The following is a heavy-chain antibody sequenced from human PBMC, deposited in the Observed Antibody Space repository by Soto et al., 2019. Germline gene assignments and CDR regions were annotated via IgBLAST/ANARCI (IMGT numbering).Heavy chain of an antibody. Sequence: QVQLQQWGAGPLRPLETLSLTCGVSGGSFSGYYWAWIRQSPGKGLEWIGEINDRGSIKYNQSLKSQVSISVDTSKNPYSLNLRSVTAADTAVYYCARESHDILTGPPWVWYFDLWGRGTLVTVSS. CDR2: INDRGSI. CDR1: GGSFSGYY. CDR3: ARESHDILTGPPWVWYFDL. J-gene: IGHJ2*01. D-gene: IGHD3-9*01. V-gene: IGHV4-34*01.